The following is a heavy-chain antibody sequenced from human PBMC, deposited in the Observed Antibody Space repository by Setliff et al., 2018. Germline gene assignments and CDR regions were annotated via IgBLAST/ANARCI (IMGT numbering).Heavy chain of an antibody. J-gene: IGHJ5*02. CDR2: IYTGGST. V-gene: IGHV4-4*08. D-gene: IGHD1-1*01. CDR1: GVSVSRHY. CDR3: ARDVWGAGTGWFDP. Sequence: SETLSLTCIVSGVSVSRHYWSWIRQPPGKTLEWIGYIYTGGSTTYNPSLKSRVTLSLDTSKNHLSLNLTSVTAADTAVYYCARDVWGAGTGWFDPWGLGILDTVSS.